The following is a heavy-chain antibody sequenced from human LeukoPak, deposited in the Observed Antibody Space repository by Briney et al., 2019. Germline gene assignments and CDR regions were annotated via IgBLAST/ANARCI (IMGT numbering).Heavy chain of an antibody. V-gene: IGHV3-7*03. Sequence: PGGSLRLSCVASGFTFSNYAMHWVRQAPGKGLAWVANIKQDGNEKYFVDSVKGRFTISRDNAKNSLYLQMSSLRAEDTAVYYCARGGSRHPSPEDYWGRGTLVTVSS. D-gene: IGHD1-1*01. J-gene: IGHJ4*02. CDR1: GFTFSNYA. CDR2: IKQDGNEK. CDR3: ARGGSRHPSPEDY.